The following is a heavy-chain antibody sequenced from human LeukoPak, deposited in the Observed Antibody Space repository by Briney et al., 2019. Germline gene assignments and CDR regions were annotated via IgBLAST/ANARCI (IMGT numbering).Heavy chain of an antibody. CDR2: MNPNSGNT. D-gene: IGHD3-22*01. J-gene: IGHJ3*02. CDR3: ARDMNYYDSPGAFDI. CDR1: GGTFSSYA. V-gene: IGHV1-8*02. Sequence: ASVKVSCKASGGTFSSYAISWVRQAPGQGLEWMGWMNPNSGNTGYAQKFQGRVTMTRNTSISTAYMELSSLRSEDTAVYYCARDMNYYDSPGAFDIWGQGTTVTVSS.